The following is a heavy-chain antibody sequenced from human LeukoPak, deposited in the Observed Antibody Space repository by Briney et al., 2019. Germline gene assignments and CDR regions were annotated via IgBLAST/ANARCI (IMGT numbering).Heavy chain of an antibody. V-gene: IGHV4-39*01. CDR3: ARQGYSSGWYGGLGYYYYGMDV. CDR2: IYYSGST. CDR1: GGSISSSSYS. Sequence: SETLSLTCTVSGGSISSSSYSWGWIRQPPGKGLEWIGSIYYSGSTYYNPSLKSRVTISVDTSKNQFSLKLSSVTAADTAVYYCARQGYSSGWYGGLGYYYYGMDVWGQGTTVTVSS. D-gene: IGHD6-19*01. J-gene: IGHJ6*02.